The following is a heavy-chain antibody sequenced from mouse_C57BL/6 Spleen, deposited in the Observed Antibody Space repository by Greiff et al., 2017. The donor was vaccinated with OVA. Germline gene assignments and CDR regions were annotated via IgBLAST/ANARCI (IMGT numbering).Heavy chain of an antibody. CDR1: GYTFTSYW. V-gene: IGHV1-52*01. CDR3: ASRSYYSNYVGYFDV. J-gene: IGHJ1*03. Sequence: QVQLKQPGAELVRPGSSVKLSCKASGYTFTSYWMHWVKQRPIQGLEWIGNIDPSDSETHYNQKFKDKATLTVDKSSSTAYMQLSSLTSEDSAVYYCASRSYYSNYVGYFDVWGTGTTVTVSS. CDR2: IDPSDSET. D-gene: IGHD2-5*01.